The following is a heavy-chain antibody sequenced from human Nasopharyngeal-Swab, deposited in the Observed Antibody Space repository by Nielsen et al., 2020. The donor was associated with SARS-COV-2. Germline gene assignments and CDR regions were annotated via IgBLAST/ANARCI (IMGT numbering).Heavy chain of an antibody. D-gene: IGHD6-19*01. CDR1: GGSINSSSYY. CDR2: IYYSGST. J-gene: IGHJ3*02. Sequence: ESLKISCTVSGGSINSSSYYWGWIRQPPGKGLEWIGSIYYSGSTYYNPSLESRVTISVDTSKNQFSLKLSSVTAADTAVYYCAISGWYYAFDIWGQGTVVTVSS. V-gene: IGHV4-39*07. CDR3: AISGWYYAFDI.